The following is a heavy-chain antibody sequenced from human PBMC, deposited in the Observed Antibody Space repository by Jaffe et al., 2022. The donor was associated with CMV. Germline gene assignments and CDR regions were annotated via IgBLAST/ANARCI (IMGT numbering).Heavy chain of an antibody. CDR3: ARAEGPYGDYHNWFDP. D-gene: IGHD4-17*01. CDR1: GGSISSGGYY. Sequence: QVQLQESGPGLVKPSQTLSLTCTVSGGSISSGGYYWSWIRQHPGKGLEWIGYIYYSGSTYYNPSLKSRVTISVDTSKNQFSLKLSSVTAADTAVYYCARAEGPYGDYHNWFDPWGQGTLVTVSS. J-gene: IGHJ5*02. CDR2: IYYSGST. V-gene: IGHV4-31*03.